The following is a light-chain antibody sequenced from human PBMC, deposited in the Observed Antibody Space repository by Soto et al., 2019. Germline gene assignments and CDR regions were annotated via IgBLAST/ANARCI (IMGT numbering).Light chain of an antibody. CDR1: QSVKSN. V-gene: IGKV3-15*01. Sequence: EIVMTQSPATLSLSPGERVTLSCRASQSVKSNLAWYQQRPGQTPSLLIYGASTRATGIPGRFSGSGSGTDFTLTISSLQTEDFVVYYCQQYIDWPWTFGHGTKVAIK. J-gene: IGKJ1*01. CDR2: GAS. CDR3: QQYIDWPWT.